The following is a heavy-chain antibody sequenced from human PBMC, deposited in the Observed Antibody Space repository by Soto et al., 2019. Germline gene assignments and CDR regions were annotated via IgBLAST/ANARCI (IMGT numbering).Heavy chain of an antibody. V-gene: IGHV3-53*01. CDR1: GFTVSSYY. CDR3: AKDGSSRSFQH. Sequence: PGGSLRLSCAASGFTVSSYYMSWVRQAPGKGLEWVSIIYGGDSTNYADPVKGRSTISRDNSKNTVYLQMNSLRAEDTAVYYCAKDGSSRSFQHWGQGTLVTVSS. J-gene: IGHJ1*01. D-gene: IGHD3-10*01. CDR2: IYGGDST.